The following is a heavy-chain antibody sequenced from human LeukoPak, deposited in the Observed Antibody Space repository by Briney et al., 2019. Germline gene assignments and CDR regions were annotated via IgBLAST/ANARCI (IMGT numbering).Heavy chain of an antibody. V-gene: IGHV6-1*01. Sequence: SQTLSLTCAISGDSVSSNSAAWNWIRQSPSRGLEWLGRTYYRSKWYNDYAVSVKSRITINPDTSKNQFSLQLNSVTPEDTAVYYCAREGTDDLRYHYYGMDVWGQGTTVTVSS. CDR3: AREGTDDLRYHYYGMDV. J-gene: IGHJ6*02. D-gene: IGHD5/OR15-5a*01. CDR2: TYYRSKWYN. CDR1: GDSVSSNSAA.